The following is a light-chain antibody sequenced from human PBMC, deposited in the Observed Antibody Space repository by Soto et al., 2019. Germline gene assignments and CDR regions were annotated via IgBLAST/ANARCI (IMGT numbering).Light chain of an antibody. CDR3: QSYDSSLSSSV. Sequence: QSVLTPPPSVSGAPGQRVTISCTGSSSNIGGGYDVHWYQQLPGTAPKLLIYGNSNRPSGVPDRFSGSTSGTSASLAITGLQAEDEADYYCQSYDSSLSSSVFGGGTKLTVL. CDR1: SSNIGGGYD. V-gene: IGLV1-40*01. CDR2: GNS. J-gene: IGLJ3*02.